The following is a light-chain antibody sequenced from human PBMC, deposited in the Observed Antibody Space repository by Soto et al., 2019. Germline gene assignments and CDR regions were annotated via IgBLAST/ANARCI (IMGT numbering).Light chain of an antibody. J-gene: IGLJ3*02. CDR2: EVS. CDR1: SSDVGGHNY. CDR3: SSYTSTNTWV. Sequence: QSALTQPASVSGSPGQSITISCTGTSSDVGGHNYVSWYQQHPGKAPKFMIFEVSNRSSGVSNRFSGSKSGKTASLTISGLQAEDEADYYCSSYTSTNTWVFGGGTKLTVL. V-gene: IGLV2-14*01.